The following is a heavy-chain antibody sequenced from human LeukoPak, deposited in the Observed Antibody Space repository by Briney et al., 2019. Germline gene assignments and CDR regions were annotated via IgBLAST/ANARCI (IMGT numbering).Heavy chain of an antibody. D-gene: IGHD3-10*02. Sequence: GGSLRLSCAASGFTYSSYEMNWVRQAPGKGPEGVSYISSSGSTKYYADCVKGRFTIARDNAKNSLYLQMNSLKAEDTAVYYCAELGIAMIGGVWGKGTTVTISS. CDR2: ISSSGSTK. CDR1: GFTYSSYE. V-gene: IGHV3-48*03. J-gene: IGHJ6*04. CDR3: AELGIAMIGGV.